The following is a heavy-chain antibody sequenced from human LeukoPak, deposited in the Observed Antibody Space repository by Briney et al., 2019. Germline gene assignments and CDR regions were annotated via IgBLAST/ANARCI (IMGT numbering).Heavy chain of an antibody. Sequence: GASVKVSCKASGYTFTSYGISWVRQAPGQGLEWMGWISAYNGNTNYAQKLQGRVTMTTDTSTSTAYMELRSLRSDDTAVYYCARDFPPMVRGVIPYYYYGMDVWGQGTTVTVSS. V-gene: IGHV1-18*01. CDR3: ARDFPPMVRGVIPYYYYGMDV. CDR2: ISAYNGNT. J-gene: IGHJ6*02. CDR1: GYTFTSYG. D-gene: IGHD3-10*01.